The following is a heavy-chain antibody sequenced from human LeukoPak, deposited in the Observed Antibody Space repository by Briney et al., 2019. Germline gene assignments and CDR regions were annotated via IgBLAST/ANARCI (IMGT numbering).Heavy chain of an antibody. CDR3: TAASGSYWYFDL. CDR2: IYYSGST. J-gene: IGHJ2*01. V-gene: IGHV4-59*08. CDR1: GGSISSYY. Sequence: PSETLSLTCTVSGGSISSYYWSWIWQPPGKGLEWIGFIYYSGSTNYNPSLKSRLTISVDTSKSQFSLRLSSVTAADTAVYYCTAASGSYWYFDLWGRGTLVTVSS. D-gene: IGHD6-13*01.